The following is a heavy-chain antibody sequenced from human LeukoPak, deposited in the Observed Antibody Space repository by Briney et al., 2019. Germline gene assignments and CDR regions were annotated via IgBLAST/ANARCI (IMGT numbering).Heavy chain of an antibody. CDR2: IYYAGST. J-gene: IGHJ4*02. Sequence: PSETLSLTCTVTGGSISRYYWSWIRQPPGKRLEWIGYIYYAGSTNYNPSLKSRVTISVDTSNNQFSLEMTSVTAADTAVYYCARISDSLFDYWGQGTLVTVSS. V-gene: IGHV4-59*01. CDR3: ARISDSLFDY. CDR1: GGSISRYY.